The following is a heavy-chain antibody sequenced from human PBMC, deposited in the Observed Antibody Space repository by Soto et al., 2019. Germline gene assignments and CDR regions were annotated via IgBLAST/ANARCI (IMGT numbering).Heavy chain of an antibody. Sequence: PGGSLILSCAASGFTYSTYTMHWVRQAPGKGLEWVAVISYDGNNKFYADSVKGRFTISRDSTKQTLYLQMNSLRAEDTALYYCANNLRGYRGYGGFDHWGQGTLVTVSS. CDR3: ANNLRGYRGYGGFDH. CDR2: ISYDGNNK. CDR1: GFTYSTYT. J-gene: IGHJ4*02. V-gene: IGHV3-30-3*01. D-gene: IGHD5-12*01.